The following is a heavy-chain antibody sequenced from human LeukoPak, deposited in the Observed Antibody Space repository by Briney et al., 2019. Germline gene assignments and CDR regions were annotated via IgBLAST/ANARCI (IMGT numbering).Heavy chain of an antibody. J-gene: IGHJ4*02. CDR1: GFTFSSYS. CDR3: ARGVCSSTSCYYDY. CDR2: ISSSSSYI. V-gene: IGHV3-21*01. Sequence: GGSLRLSCAASGFTFSSYSMNWVRQAPGKGLEWVSSISSSSSYIYYADSVKGQFTISRDNAKNSLYLQMNSLRAEDTAVYYCARGVCSSTSCYYDYWGQGTLVTVSS. D-gene: IGHD2-2*01.